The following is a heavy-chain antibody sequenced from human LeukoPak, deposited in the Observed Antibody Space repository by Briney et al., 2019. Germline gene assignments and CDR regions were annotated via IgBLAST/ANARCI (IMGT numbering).Heavy chain of an antibody. CDR1: GFAFNTYA. CDR3: AREAAAAGRNWFDP. Sequence: GGSLRLSCAASGFAFNTYAMHWVRQAPGQGLEWVALIWHDGSHKFYSNSVRGQFTISRDNSKNTVSLQMNNLRPEDTAVYYCAREAAAAGRNWFDPWGRGTLVTVSS. D-gene: IGHD6-13*01. CDR2: IWHDGSHK. V-gene: IGHV3-33*01. J-gene: IGHJ5*02.